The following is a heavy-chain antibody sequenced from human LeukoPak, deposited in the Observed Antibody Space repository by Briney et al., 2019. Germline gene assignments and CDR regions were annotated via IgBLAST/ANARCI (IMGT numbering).Heavy chain of an antibody. J-gene: IGHJ4*02. V-gene: IGHV4-39*07. D-gene: IGHD6-13*01. Sequence: SETLSLTCSVSSGSVSSGSNHWSWIRQPPGKGLEWIGEINHSGSTNYNPSLKSRVTISVDTSKNQFSLKLSSVTAADTAVYYCARGIRSSWYYPYFDYWGQGTLVTVSS. CDR2: INHSGST. CDR1: SGSVSSGSNH. CDR3: ARGIRSSWYYPYFDY.